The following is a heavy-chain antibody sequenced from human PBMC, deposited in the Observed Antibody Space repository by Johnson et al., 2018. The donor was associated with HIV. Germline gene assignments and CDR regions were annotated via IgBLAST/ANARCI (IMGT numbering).Heavy chain of an antibody. D-gene: IGHD3-10*01. CDR2: FLFDGVCE. CDR3: AKDQYGSSGRYAFDI. J-gene: IGHJ3*02. V-gene: IGHV3-30*19. Sequence: QVQVLESGGGVVQPGGSLRLSCAASGFTFSSYSIQWVRRAQGKGLDWVAIFLFDGVCEECADSVKGPFIISRDNSKNTLYLQMNSLRAEDTAVYYCAKDQYGSSGRYAFDIWGQGTMVTVSS. CDR1: GFTFSSYS.